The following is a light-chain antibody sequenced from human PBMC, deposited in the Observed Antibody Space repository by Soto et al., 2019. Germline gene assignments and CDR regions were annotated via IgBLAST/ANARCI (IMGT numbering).Light chain of an antibody. V-gene: IGLV1-44*01. J-gene: IGLJ2*01. CDR1: SSNIGSNT. CDR3: AAWDDSLNGVV. Sequence: QSVLTQPPSASGTPGQRVTISCSGSSSNIGSNTVNWYQQLPGTAPKLLIYSNNQRPSWVPDRFSGSKSGTSASLAISGLQSEDEADYYCAAWDDSLNGVVFGGGTKLTVI. CDR2: SNN.